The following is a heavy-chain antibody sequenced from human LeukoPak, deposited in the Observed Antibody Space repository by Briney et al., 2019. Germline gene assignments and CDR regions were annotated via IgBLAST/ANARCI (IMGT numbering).Heavy chain of an antibody. V-gene: IGHV4-39*01. D-gene: IGHD1-1*01. Sequence: SETLSLTCTVSAGSISSTSYSWGWIRQSPGKGLEWIGSIYCSGDTYYNPSLKSRVTISVDTSKNQFSLKVTSVTAADTAVYYCEGADREEAYNHRIDYWDQGTLVTVSS. CDR1: AGSISSTSYS. CDR3: EGADREEAYNHRIDY. CDR2: IYCSGDT. J-gene: IGHJ4*02.